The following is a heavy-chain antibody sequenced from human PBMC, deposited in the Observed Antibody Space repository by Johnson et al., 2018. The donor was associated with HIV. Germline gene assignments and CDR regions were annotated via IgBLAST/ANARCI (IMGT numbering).Heavy chain of an antibody. Sequence: QVQLVESGGGVVQPGTSLRLSCAASGFTFSSFAMHWVRQAPGKGLEWVAFISYDGSNKYYADSVKGRFTISRDNSKNTLYLQMNSLRAEDTAVYYCAKPLQLEEGAFDIWGQGTMVTVSS. J-gene: IGHJ3*02. CDR1: GFTFSSFA. CDR2: ISYDGSNK. CDR3: AKPLQLEEGAFDI. V-gene: IGHV3-30-3*02. D-gene: IGHD6-6*01.